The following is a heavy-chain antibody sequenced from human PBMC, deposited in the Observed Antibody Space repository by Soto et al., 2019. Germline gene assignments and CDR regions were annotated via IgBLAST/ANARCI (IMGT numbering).Heavy chain of an antibody. J-gene: IGHJ3*02. CDR1: GGSFSGYY. CDR3: ARINWRQQLVDI. CDR2: INHSGST. Sequence: PSETLSLTCAVYGGSFSGYYWSWIRQPPGKGLEWIGEINHSGSTNYNPSLKSRVTISVDTSKNQFSLKLSSVTAADTAVYYCARINWRQQLVDIWGQGTMVTVSS. V-gene: IGHV4-34*01. D-gene: IGHD6-13*01.